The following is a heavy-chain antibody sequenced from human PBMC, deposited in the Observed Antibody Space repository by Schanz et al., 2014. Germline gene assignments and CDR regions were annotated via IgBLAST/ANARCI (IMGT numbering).Heavy chain of an antibody. Sequence: EGQLLESGGGLIQPGGSLRLSCAASGFTFSSYAMSWVRQAPGKGLEWVSTIRASGGSTYYADSVKGRFTISRDNSKTTLYLHMNTLRSEDTAVYYCAKDSTHIDIVLMPAAIDYWGQGTLVTVSS. D-gene: IGHD2-8*01. CDR3: AKDSTHIDIVLMPAAIDY. J-gene: IGHJ4*02. V-gene: IGHV3-23*01. CDR1: GFTFSSYA. CDR2: IRASGGST.